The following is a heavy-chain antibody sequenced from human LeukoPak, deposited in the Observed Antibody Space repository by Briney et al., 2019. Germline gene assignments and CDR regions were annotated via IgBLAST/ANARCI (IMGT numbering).Heavy chain of an antibody. CDR3: AKKGAVYYDSSGYPY. Sequence: SVKVSCKASGGTFNIYAITWVRQAPGQGFEWMGGIIPILRTPDYAQKFQGRVTITADESTNTVYMELNSLISEDTAIYYCAKKGAVYYDSSGYPYWGQGTLVTVSS. V-gene: IGHV1-69*13. J-gene: IGHJ4*02. D-gene: IGHD3-22*01. CDR1: GGTFNIYA. CDR2: IIPILRTP.